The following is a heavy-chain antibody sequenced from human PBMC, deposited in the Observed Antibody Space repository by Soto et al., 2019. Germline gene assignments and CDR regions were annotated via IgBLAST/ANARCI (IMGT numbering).Heavy chain of an antibody. CDR3: ARDPASAYSSSSFDY. D-gene: IGHD6-6*01. CDR2: ISAYDGST. J-gene: IGHJ4*02. V-gene: IGHV1-18*04. Sequence: GASVKVSGKASGYTFTTYGITWVRQAPGQGLEWMGWISAYDGSTNYAQKLQGRVSMTTDSSTSTAYMDLRSLRSDDTAMYYCARDPASAYSSSSFDYWGQGTLVTVSS. CDR1: GYTFTTYG.